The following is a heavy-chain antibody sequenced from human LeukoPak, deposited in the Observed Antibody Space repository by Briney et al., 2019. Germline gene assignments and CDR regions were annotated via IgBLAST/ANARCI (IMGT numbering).Heavy chain of an antibody. CDR2: INPYTGGT. CDR1: GYTFTDNY. CDR3: AKDAVQLWLRIDY. Sequence: ASVKVSCKASGYTFTDNYMHWVRQAPGQGLEWMGWINPYTGGTKYAPKFQGRITMTRDTSISTAYMELSSLTSDDTAVYHCAKDAVQLWLRIDYWAQGTLVTVSS. D-gene: IGHD5-18*01. V-gene: IGHV1-2*02. J-gene: IGHJ4*01.